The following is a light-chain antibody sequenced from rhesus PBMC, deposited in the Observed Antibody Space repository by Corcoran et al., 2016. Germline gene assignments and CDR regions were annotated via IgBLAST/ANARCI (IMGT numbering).Light chain of an antibody. CDR2: GAS. CDR1: QGISRY. Sequence: DIQMAQSPSSLSASVGDTVTITCRASQGISRYLNWFQQKPGKATKLLIYGASSLQSVVPSRFSGLVSGTDFNLTISILQPEDFGTYYCQQYSTWPRTFGQGTKVEVK. CDR3: QQYSTWPRT. V-gene: IGKV1-28*02. J-gene: IGKJ1*01.